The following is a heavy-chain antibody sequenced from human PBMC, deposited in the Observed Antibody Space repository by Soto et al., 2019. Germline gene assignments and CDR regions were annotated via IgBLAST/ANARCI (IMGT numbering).Heavy chain of an antibody. CDR1: GCTFTSYA. V-gene: IGHV1-3*01. D-gene: IGHD3-3*01. J-gene: IGHJ6*02. CDR3: AGTYYDFWSGLNNYYYYGMDV. Sequence: GASVKVSCKASGCTFTSYAMHWVRQAPRQRLEWMGWINAGNGNTKYSQKFQGRVTITRDTSASTAYMEPSSLRSEDTAVYYCAGTYYDFWSGLNNYYYYGMDVWGQGTTVTVSS. CDR2: INAGNGNT.